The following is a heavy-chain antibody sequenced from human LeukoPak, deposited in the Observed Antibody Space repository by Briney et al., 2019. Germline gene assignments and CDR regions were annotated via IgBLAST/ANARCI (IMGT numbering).Heavy chain of an antibody. CDR2: IYGDGTT. J-gene: IGHJ6*03. Sequence: GGSLRLSCAVSGLSSNYMSWVRQAPGKGLEWVSVIYGDGTTHYADSVKGRFTISRDSSMNTLYLQMTSLRDEDTAVFYCARVNRLTGTHYYYMDVWGKGTTVTVSS. CDR1: GLSSNY. D-gene: IGHD1-20*01. V-gene: IGHV3-53*01. CDR3: ARVNRLTGTHYYYMDV.